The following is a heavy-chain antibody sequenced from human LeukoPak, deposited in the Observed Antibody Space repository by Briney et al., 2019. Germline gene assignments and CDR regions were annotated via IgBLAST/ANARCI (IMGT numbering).Heavy chain of an antibody. CDR2: ISGSGGST. D-gene: IGHD5-12*01. V-gene: IGHV3-23*01. Sequence: GGSLRLSCAASGFTFSSYAMSWVRQAPGKGLEWVSAISGSGGSTYYADSVKGRFTISRDNSKNTLYLQMNSLRAEDTAVYYCAKARGGYDLGGSGWTFDHWGQGTLVTVSS. J-gene: IGHJ4*02. CDR1: GFTFSSYA. CDR3: AKARGGYDLGGSGWTFDH.